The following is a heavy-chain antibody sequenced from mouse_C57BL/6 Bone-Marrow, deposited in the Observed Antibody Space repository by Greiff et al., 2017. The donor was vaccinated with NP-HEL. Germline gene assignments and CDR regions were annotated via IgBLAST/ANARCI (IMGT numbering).Heavy chain of an antibody. V-gene: IGHV1-81*01. J-gene: IGHJ4*01. Sequence: QVQLQQSGAELARPGASVKLSCKASGYTFTSYGISWVKQRTGQGLEWIGEIYPRSGNNYYNEKFKGKATLTADQSSSTAYMELRSLTSEDSAVYFCARGGVHYSNFFWGQGTSVTVSA. CDR3: ARGGVHYSNFF. D-gene: IGHD2-5*01. CDR2: IYPRSGNN. CDR1: GYTFTSYG.